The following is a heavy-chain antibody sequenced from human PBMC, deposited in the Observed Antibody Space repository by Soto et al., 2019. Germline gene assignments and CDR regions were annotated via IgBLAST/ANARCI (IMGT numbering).Heavy chain of an antibody. Sequence: SQTLSLTCAISGDSVSSNSAAWNWIRQSPSRGLEWLGRTYYRSKWYNDYAISVKSRITINPDTSKNQFSMQLSSVIPEDTAVYYGASAQLGSDRYTLERYGPWGQGTRVTVSS. J-gene: IGHJ5*02. V-gene: IGHV6-1*01. CDR1: GDSVSSNSAA. CDR3: ASAQLGSDRYTLERYGP. D-gene: IGHD1-1*01. CDR2: TYYRSKWYN.